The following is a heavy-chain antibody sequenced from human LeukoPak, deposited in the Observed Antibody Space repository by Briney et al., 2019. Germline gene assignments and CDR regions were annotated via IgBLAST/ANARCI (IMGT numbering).Heavy chain of an antibody. Sequence: SETLSLTCTVSGGSLSSPYYWGWIRPPPGKGLEWIGSIYHTGTAYYNPSLRSRVAMSVDTSKNQFSLNLSSVTAADTAVYYCARDWGTPMAHTDHWGQGTLVTVSS. D-gene: IGHD3-16*01. J-gene: IGHJ5*02. V-gene: IGHV4-38-2*02. CDR3: ARDWGTPMAHTDH. CDR2: IYHTGTA. CDR1: GGSLSSPYY.